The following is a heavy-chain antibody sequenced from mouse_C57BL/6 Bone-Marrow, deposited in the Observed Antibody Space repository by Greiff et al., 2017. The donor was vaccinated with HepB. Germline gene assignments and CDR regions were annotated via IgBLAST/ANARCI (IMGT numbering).Heavy chain of an antibody. CDR1: GYTFTSYW. CDR2: IYPGSGST. CDR3: ARAKGYWYFDV. V-gene: IGHV1-55*01. J-gene: IGHJ1*03. Sequence: VQLQQPGAELVKPGASVKMSCKASGYTFTSYWITWVKQRPGQGLEWIGDIYPGSGSTNYNEKFKGKSTLTVDKSSSTAYMQLSSLTSEDSAVYYCARAKGYWYFDVWGTGTTVTVSS.